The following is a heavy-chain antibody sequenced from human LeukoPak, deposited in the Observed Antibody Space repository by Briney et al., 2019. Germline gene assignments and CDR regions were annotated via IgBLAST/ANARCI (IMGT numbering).Heavy chain of an antibody. CDR2: IYYSGST. D-gene: IGHD2-15*01. CDR3: ARSPYCSGGSCQDNWFDP. Sequence: SETLSLTCTVSGGSISSYYWSWIRQPPGKGLEWIGYIYYSGSTNYNPSLKSRVTISVDTSKNQFSLKLSSVTAADTAVYYCARSPYCSGGSCQDNWFDPWGQGTLVTVSS. CDR1: GGSISSYY. J-gene: IGHJ5*02. V-gene: IGHV4-59*08.